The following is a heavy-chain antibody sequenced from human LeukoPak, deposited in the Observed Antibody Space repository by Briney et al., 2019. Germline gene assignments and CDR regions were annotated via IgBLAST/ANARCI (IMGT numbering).Heavy chain of an antibody. Sequence: SETLSLTCTVSGGSISSGDYYWGWIRQPPGKGLEWIGYIYYSGSTYYNPSLKSRVTISVDTSKNQFSLKLSSVTAADTAVYYCASDDYGDYNFDYWGQGTLVTVSS. V-gene: IGHV4-30-4*08. D-gene: IGHD4-17*01. J-gene: IGHJ4*02. CDR1: GGSISSGDYY. CDR3: ASDDYGDYNFDY. CDR2: IYYSGST.